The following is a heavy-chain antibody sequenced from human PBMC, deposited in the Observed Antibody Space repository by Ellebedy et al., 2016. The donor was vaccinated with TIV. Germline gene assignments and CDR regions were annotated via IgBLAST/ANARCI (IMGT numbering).Heavy chain of an antibody. J-gene: IGHJ6*02. Sequence: ASVKVSCKASGYTFASYPFSWVRQAPGQGLEWMGWISTYNGNTKYAQKFQGRVTMTTDTPSRTGYMELRSLRSDDTAVYYCARVLRATSGMDVWGQGTTVIVS. CDR1: GYTFASYP. CDR2: ISTYNGNT. CDR3: ARVLRATSGMDV. D-gene: IGHD4/OR15-4a*01. V-gene: IGHV1-18*01.